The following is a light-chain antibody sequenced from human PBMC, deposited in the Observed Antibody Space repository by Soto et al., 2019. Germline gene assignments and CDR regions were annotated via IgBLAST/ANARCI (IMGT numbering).Light chain of an antibody. CDR3: QQRTNWPPFT. Sequence: EIVLTQSPATLSLSPGQRATLSCRASQTLTTYLAWYQQKPGQAPRLLIYDASNRATGVPARFSGSGSGTDFTLTIHSLEPEDFAVYYCQQRTNWPPFTFGPGTKVEIK. J-gene: IGKJ3*01. V-gene: IGKV3-11*01. CDR2: DAS. CDR1: QTLTTY.